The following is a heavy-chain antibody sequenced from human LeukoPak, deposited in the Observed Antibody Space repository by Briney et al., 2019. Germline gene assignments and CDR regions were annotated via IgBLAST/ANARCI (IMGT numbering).Heavy chain of an antibody. CDR2: ISGSGGST. CDR3: ASQGLVRGYYFDC. Sequence: GGSLRLSCAASGFTFSSYSMNWVRQAPGKGLEWVSAISGSGGSTYYADSVKGRFTISRDNSKNTLYLQMNSLRAEDTAVYYCASQGLVRGYYFDCWVQESLVTVSS. CDR1: GFTFSSYS. V-gene: IGHV3-23*01. J-gene: IGHJ4*02. D-gene: IGHD6-19*01.